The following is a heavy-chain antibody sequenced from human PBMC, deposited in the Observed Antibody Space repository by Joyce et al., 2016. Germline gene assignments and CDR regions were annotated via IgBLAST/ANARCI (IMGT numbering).Heavy chain of an antibody. CDR1: GYTFNAYF. CDR2: INPNSGRT. D-gene: IGHD6-13*01. J-gene: IGHJ4*02. Sequence: QVQLVQSGVEVRKPGASVKFSCKTSGYTFNAYFIHWVRQAHGQGVEWRGWINPNSGRTKIAQKLQDRVTLTRDTYISTAYMELSSLRSDDTAVYYCAGGGLAATESWDFWGQGTLVTVSS. V-gene: IGHV1-2*02. CDR3: AGGGLAATESWDF.